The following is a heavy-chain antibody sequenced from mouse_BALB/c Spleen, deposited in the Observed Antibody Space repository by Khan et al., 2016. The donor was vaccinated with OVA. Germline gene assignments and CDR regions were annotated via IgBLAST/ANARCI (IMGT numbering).Heavy chain of an antibody. J-gene: IGHJ3*01. D-gene: IGHD2-4*01. CDR1: GYSITSEYA. CDR3: ARKDYYDYDPFPY. V-gene: IGHV3-2*02. Sequence: EVQLQESGPGLVKPSQSLSLTCTFTGYSITSEYAWNWIRQFPGNKLEWMGYISYSGNTRYNPSLKSRISITRDTSKNQFFLQLNSVTTEDTATYYCARKDYYDYDPFPYWGQGTLVTVSA. CDR2: ISYSGNT.